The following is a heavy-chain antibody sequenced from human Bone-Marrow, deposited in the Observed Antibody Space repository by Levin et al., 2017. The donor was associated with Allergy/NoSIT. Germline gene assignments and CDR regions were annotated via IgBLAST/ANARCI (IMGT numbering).Heavy chain of an antibody. CDR3: VRSESITGTEDLKVMDV. CDR1: GFTFSSHW. D-gene: IGHD1/OR15-1a*01. V-gene: IGHV3-74*01. CDR2: ISIDGGTT. J-gene: IGHJ6*02. Sequence: GGSLRLSCVTSGFTFSSHWMHWVRQAPGKGLEWVSRISIDGGTTTYADSVKGRFTISRENAKNTLYLQMNSLRAEDTAVYYCVRSESITGTEDLKVMDVWGQGTTVTVSS.